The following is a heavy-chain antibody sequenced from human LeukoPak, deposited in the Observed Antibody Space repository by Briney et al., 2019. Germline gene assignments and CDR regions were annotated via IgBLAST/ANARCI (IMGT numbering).Heavy chain of an antibody. Sequence: SQTLSLTCTVSGGSINSGRYYWSWIRQPAGRGLEWIGHISTSGRTSYSPSLKSRVTISVDTSKNQFSLKMSTVSAADTAVYYCARFAATPPYYQYYYMDVWGKGTTVTISS. CDR3: ARFAATPPYYQYYYMDV. V-gene: IGHV4-61*09. D-gene: IGHD2-15*01. J-gene: IGHJ6*03. CDR1: GGSINSGRYY. CDR2: ISTSGRT.